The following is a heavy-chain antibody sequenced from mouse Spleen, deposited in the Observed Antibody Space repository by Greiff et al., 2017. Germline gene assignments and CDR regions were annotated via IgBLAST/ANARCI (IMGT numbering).Heavy chain of an antibody. CDR1: GYTFTDYA. Sequence: QVQLKQSGAELVRPGVSVKISCKGSGYTFTDYAMHWVKQSHAKSLEWIGVISTYYGDASYNQKFKGKATMTVDKSSSTAYMELARLTSEDSAIYYCARNRAVVAEDAMDYWGQGTSVTVSS. D-gene: IGHD1-1*01. J-gene: IGHJ4*01. CDR2: ISTYYGDA. CDR3: ARNRAVVAEDAMDY. V-gene: IGHV1S137*01.